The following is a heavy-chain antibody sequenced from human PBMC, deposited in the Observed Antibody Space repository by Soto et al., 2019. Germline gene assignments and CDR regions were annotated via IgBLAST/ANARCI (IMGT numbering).Heavy chain of an antibody. V-gene: IGHV4-34*01. CDR3: ARGGDGYKWFDY. D-gene: IGHD5-12*01. CDR2: INHRGST. J-gene: IGHJ4*02. Sequence: PSETLSLTCAVYGGSFSGYYWSWIRQPPGKRLEWIGEINHRGSTNYNPSLKSRVTISVDTSKNQFSLKLSSVTAADTAVYYCARGGDGYKWFDYWGQGTLVTVSS. CDR1: GGSFSGYY.